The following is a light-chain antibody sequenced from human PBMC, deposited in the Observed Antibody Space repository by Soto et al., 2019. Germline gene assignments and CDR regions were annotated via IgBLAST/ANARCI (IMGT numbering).Light chain of an antibody. CDR2: AAS. Sequence: DIQMTQSPSSLSASVGDRVTITCRASQSISSYLNWYQQKPGKAPKLLIYAASSLQSEVPSRFSGSGSGTDFTLNISSLQPEDFATYYCQQSYRTPPITFGQGTRLEIK. CDR3: QQSYRTPPIT. V-gene: IGKV1-39*01. J-gene: IGKJ5*01. CDR1: QSISSY.